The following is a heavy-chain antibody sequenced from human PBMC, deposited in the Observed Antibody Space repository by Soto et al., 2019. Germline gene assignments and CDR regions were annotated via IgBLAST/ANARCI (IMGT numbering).Heavy chain of an antibody. CDR2: ISPYNGNT. Sequence: QVQLVQSGDEVKKPGASVKVSCKASGYTFTNYGISWVRQAPGQGLEWMGWISPYNGNTKYPQKLQGRVTMTTDTSTRKSYMELRSLRSDDTAVYFCARDGDRCTSTRCSPWPDTHFDLWGRGTLVTVSS. J-gene: IGHJ2*01. D-gene: IGHD2-2*01. V-gene: IGHV1-18*01. CDR1: GYTFTNYG. CDR3: ARDGDRCTSTRCSPWPDTHFDL.